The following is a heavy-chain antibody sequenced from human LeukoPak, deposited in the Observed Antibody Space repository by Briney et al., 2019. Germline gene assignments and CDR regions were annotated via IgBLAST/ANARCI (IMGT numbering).Heavy chain of an antibody. CDR3: ARDRGMGSGSYYGWFDP. D-gene: IGHD3-10*01. CDR1: GFTFSSYA. CDR2: ISYDGSNK. V-gene: IGHV3-30*04. J-gene: IGHJ5*02. Sequence: GGPLRLSCAASGFTFSSYAMHWVRQAPGKGLEWVAVISYDGSNKYYADSVKGRFTISRDNSKNTLYLQMNSLRAEDTAVYYCARDRGMGSGSYYGWFDPWGQGTLVTVSS.